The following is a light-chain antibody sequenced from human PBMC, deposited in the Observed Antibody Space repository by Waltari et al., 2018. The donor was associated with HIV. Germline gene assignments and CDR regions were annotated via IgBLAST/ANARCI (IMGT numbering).Light chain of an antibody. CDR3: AAWDDSLWV. Sequence: HSVLPQPPSASGTPGHRVTISSSGSSPHLRTHYVSLYQQPPAPAPKLLIYTKNQRPSGVPDRFSGSKSGTSASLAISGLRSEDEADYYCAAWDDSLWVFGGGTKLTVL. J-gene: IGLJ3*02. CDR1: SPHLRTHY. CDR2: TKN. V-gene: IGLV1-47*01.